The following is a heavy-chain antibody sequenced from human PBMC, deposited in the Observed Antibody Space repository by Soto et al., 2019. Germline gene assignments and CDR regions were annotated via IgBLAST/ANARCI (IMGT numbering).Heavy chain of an antibody. Sequence: ASVKVSCKASGYTFTNYHMHWVRQATGQGHEWMGWMNPNSGNTGYAQKFQGRVTMTRNTSTSTVYMELSSLRSEDTAVYYCARGVTYYYDSSGYGLDYWGQGTLVTVSS. V-gene: IGHV1-8*02. CDR1: GYTFTNYH. D-gene: IGHD3-22*01. J-gene: IGHJ4*02. CDR2: MNPNSGNT. CDR3: ARGVTYYYDSSGYGLDY.